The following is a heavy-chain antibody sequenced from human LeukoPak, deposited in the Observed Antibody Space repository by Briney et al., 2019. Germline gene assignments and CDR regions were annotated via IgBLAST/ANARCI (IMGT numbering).Heavy chain of an antibody. D-gene: IGHD4-17*01. CDR1: GFTVSSNS. J-gene: IGHJ4*02. CDR3: ARRAGEYSHPYDY. V-gene: IGHV3-53*01. CDR2: IYSGGNT. Sequence: TGGSLRLSCTVSGFTVSSNSMSWVRQAPGKGLEWVSFIYSGGNTYYSDSVKGRFTISRDNSKNTLYLQMNSLRADDTAVYYCARRAGEYSHPYDYWGQGTLVTVSS.